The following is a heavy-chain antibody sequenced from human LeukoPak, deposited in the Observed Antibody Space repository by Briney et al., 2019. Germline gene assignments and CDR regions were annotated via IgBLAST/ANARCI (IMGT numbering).Heavy chain of an antibody. J-gene: IGHJ4*02. V-gene: IGHV3-9*01. D-gene: IGHD6-19*01. CDR2: ISWNSGSI. CDR3: AKRNGDSSDLWGGFDY. CDR1: GFTFDDYA. Sequence: GRSLRLSCAASGFTFDDYAMHWVRQAPGKGLEWVSGISWNSGSIGYADSVKGRFTISRDNAKNSLYLQMSSLRAEDTALYYCAKRNGDSSDLWGGFDYWGQGTLVTVSS.